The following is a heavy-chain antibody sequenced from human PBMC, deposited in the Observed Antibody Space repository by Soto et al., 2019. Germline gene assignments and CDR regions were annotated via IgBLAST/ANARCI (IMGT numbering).Heavy chain of an antibody. CDR2: ISYDGSNK. CDR3: AVGGLGGAFDI. V-gene: IGHV3-30*04. D-gene: IGHD3-16*01. Sequence: GGSLRLSCAASGFTFSSYAMHWFRQAPGKGLEWVAVISYDGSNKYYADSVKGRFTISRDNSKNTLYLQMNSLRAEDTAVYYCAVGGLGGAFDIWGQGTMVTVSS. J-gene: IGHJ3*02. CDR1: GFTFSSYA.